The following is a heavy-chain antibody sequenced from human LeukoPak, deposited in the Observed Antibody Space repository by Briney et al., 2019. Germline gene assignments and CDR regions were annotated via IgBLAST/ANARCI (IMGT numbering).Heavy chain of an antibody. V-gene: IGHV3-66*03. Sequence: GGSLRLSCTVSGFTVSSNSMSWVRQAPGKGLEWVSFIYSDNTHYSDSVKGRFTISRDNSKNTLYLQMNSLRAEDTAVYYCAKDRYGLPLGYWGQGTLVTVSS. CDR3: AKDRYGLPLGY. J-gene: IGHJ4*02. CDR1: GFTVSSNS. CDR2: IYSDNT. D-gene: IGHD4-17*01.